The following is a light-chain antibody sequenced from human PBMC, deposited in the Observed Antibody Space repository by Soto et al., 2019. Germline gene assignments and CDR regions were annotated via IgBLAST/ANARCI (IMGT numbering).Light chain of an antibody. CDR3: SSYTTGRAYV. V-gene: IGLV2-14*01. Sequence: QSALTQFASVSGSPGQSIAISCTGTSSDIGAYNYVSWYQQHPGKVPKLMIYEVSSRPSGVSNRFSGSKSGNTASLTISGLQAEDEADYYCSSYTTGRAYVFGTGTKLTV. CDR2: EVS. CDR1: SSDIGAYNY. J-gene: IGLJ1*01.